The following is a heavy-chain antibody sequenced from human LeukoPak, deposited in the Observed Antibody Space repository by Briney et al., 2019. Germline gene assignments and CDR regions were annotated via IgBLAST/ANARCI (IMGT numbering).Heavy chain of an antibody. D-gene: IGHD3-3*02. J-gene: IGHJ6*02. CDR2: INPNSGGT. Sequence: ASVKVSCKASGYTFTGYYMHWVRQAPGQGLEWMGWINPNSGGTNYAQKFQSRVTMTRDTSISTAYMELSRLRSDDTAVYYCARDPFSYYYYGMDVWGQGTTVTVSS. V-gene: IGHV1-2*02. CDR1: GYTFTGYY. CDR3: ARDPFSYYYYGMDV.